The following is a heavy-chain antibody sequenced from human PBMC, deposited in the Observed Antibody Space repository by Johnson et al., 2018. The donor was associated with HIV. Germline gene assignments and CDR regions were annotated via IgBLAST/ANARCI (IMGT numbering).Heavy chain of an antibody. J-gene: IGHJ3*02. CDR1: GFTFSSYA. CDR3: AKDSIVGATYDAFDI. D-gene: IGHD1-26*01. V-gene: IGHV3-23*04. Sequence: VQLVESGGVVVQPGGSLRLSCAASGFTFSSYAMSWVRQAPGKGLEWVSAISGSGGSTYYADSVKGRFTISRDNSKNTLYLHMNSLRAEDTAVYYCAKDSIVGATYDAFDIWGQGTMVTVAS. CDR2: ISGSGGST.